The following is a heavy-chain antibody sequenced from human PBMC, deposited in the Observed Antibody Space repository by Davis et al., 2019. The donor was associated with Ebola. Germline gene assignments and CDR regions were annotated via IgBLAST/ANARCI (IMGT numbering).Heavy chain of an antibody. CDR1: GFTFSSYA. CDR2: ITGDGSDT. CDR3: AKGSGSGSYPGRTVDH. Sequence: GGSLRLSCAASGFTFSSYAMSWVRQAPGKGLELVSIITGDGSDTMYAVSVKGRFTISRDSSKNTLYLQMNSLRVDDTAVYYCAKGSGSGSYPGRTVDHWGQGTLVTVSS. V-gene: IGHV3-23*01. D-gene: IGHD3-10*01. J-gene: IGHJ4*02.